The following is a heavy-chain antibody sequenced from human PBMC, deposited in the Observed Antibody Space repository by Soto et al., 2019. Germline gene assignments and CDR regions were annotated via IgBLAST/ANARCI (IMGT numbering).Heavy chain of an antibody. CDR1: GFTFSSDG. CDR3: ARPSYYDSSGYYWDY. CDR2: IWYDGSNK. V-gene: IGHV3-33*01. Sequence: QVQLVESGGGVVQPGRSLRLSCVASGFTFSSDGMHWVRQAPGKGLEWVAVIWYDGSNKYYADSVKGRFTISRDNSKNVLYLQMNSLRAEDTAVYYCARPSYYDSSGYYWDYWGQRTLVTVSS. J-gene: IGHJ4*02. D-gene: IGHD3-22*01.